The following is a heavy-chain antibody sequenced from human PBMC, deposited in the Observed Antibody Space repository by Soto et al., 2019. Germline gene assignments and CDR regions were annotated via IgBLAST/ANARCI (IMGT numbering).Heavy chain of an antibody. CDR3: ARGRWLRQSFDS. J-gene: IGHJ4*02. Sequence: QVQLEQWGAGLLKPSETLSLTCAVYGGSFSGYYWSWIRQPPGKGLEWIGEINHSGSTNYNPSLNSRVTTSVDTSKNQFSLNLYSVTAADTAVYYCARGRWLRQSFDSWGQGTLVTVSS. V-gene: IGHV4-34*02. D-gene: IGHD5-12*01. CDR1: GGSFSGYY. CDR2: INHSGST.